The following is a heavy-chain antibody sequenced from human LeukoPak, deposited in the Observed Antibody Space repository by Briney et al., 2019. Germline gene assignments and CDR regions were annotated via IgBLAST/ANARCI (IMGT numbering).Heavy chain of an antibody. CDR3: ARVGSGGAWFDF. V-gene: IGHV4-59*01. Sequence: SETLSLTCTVSSGSITGYYWSWVRQPPGKGLEWIGYVYATGTNNYNPSLKTRATISMDTSKNQLSLTLTSVTAADTAVYYCARVGSGGAWFDFWGQGTLVSVSS. D-gene: IGHD6-19*01. J-gene: IGHJ4*02. CDR2: VYATGTN. CDR1: SGSITGYY.